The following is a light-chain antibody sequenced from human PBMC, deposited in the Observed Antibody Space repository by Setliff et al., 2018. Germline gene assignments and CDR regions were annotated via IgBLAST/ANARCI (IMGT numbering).Light chain of an antibody. V-gene: IGLV2-14*03. CDR1: SSDVGGYNY. Sequence: QSVLIQPASVSGSPGQSITISCSGPSSDVGGYNYVSWYQHCPGKAPQLIIYGGNKRPSGISDRFSGSKSGNTASLTISGLQVEDEADYYCSSYTRDTFVFAPGTKV. J-gene: IGLJ1*01. CDR3: SSYTRDTFV. CDR2: GGN.